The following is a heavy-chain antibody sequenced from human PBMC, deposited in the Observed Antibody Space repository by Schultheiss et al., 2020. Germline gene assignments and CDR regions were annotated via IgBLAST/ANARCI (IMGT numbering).Heavy chain of an antibody. CDR1: GFIFHDYY. CDR2: ISGSGGST. CDR3: AKVGYYYGMDV. Sequence: GGSLRLSCDASGFIFHDYYMSWIRQAPGKGLEWVSAISGSGGSTYYADSVKGRFTISRDNAKNSLYLQMNSLRAEDTALYYCAKVGYYYGMDVWGQGTTVTVSS. J-gene: IGHJ6*02. V-gene: IGHV3-20*04.